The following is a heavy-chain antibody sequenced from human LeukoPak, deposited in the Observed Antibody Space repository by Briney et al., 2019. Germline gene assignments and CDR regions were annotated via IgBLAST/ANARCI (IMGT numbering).Heavy chain of an antibody. V-gene: IGHV4-4*07. D-gene: IGHD3-22*01. Sequence: SETLSLTCTVSGGSISSYYWSWIRQPAGKGLEWIGRIYTSGSTNYNPSLKSRVTISLDTSKNQFSLKLNSVTAADTAVYYCARSTPSFDGSGYYVLPPFDSWGQGTLVTVSS. CDR3: ARSTPSFDGSGYYVLPPFDS. J-gene: IGHJ4*02. CDR2: IYTSGST. CDR1: GGSISSYY.